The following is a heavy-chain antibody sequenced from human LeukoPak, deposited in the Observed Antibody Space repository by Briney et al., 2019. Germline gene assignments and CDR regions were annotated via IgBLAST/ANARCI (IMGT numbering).Heavy chain of an antibody. Sequence: PSETLSLTCTVSGGSISSYYWSWIRQPAGKGLEWIGRICTSGSTNYNPSLKSRVTMSVDTSKNQFSLKLSSVAAADTAVYYCARDIIRAPYDFTYYYYYMDVWGKGTTVTVSS. J-gene: IGHJ6*03. V-gene: IGHV4-4*07. CDR3: ARDIIRAPYDFTYYYYYMDV. D-gene: IGHD3-3*01. CDR2: ICTSGST. CDR1: GGSISSYY.